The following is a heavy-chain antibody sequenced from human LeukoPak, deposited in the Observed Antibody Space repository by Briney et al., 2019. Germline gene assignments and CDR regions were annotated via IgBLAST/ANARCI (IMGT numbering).Heavy chain of an antibody. CDR1: GFTFSSYG. Sequence: GGSLRLSCAASGFTFSSYGMHWVRQAPGKGLEWVAFIRYDGSNKYYADSVKGRFTISRDNSKNTLYLQMNSLRAEDTAVYYCAKDNIVVVTAILYYWGQGTLVTVSS. J-gene: IGHJ4*02. CDR3: AKDNIVVVTAILYY. D-gene: IGHD2-21*02. V-gene: IGHV3-30*02. CDR2: IRYDGSNK.